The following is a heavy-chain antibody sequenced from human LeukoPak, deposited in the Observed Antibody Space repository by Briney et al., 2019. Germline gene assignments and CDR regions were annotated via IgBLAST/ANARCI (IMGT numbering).Heavy chain of an antibody. D-gene: IGHD4-17*01. V-gene: IGHV4-59*01. CDR1: GGSISSYY. CDR3: ARVLGLHYGDSRSAFDI. J-gene: IGHJ3*02. Sequence: SETLSLTCTVSGGSISSYYWSWIRQPPGKGLEWIGYIYYSGSTNYNPSLKSRVTISVDTSKNQFSLKLSSVTAADTAVYYCARVLGLHYGDSRSAFDIWGQGTMVTVSS. CDR2: IYYSGST.